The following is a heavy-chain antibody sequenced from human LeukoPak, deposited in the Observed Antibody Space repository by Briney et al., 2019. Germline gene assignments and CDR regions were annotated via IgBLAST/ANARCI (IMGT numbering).Heavy chain of an antibody. CDR2: ISSSSYI. Sequence: GGSLRLSCAASGFTFSSYSMNWVRQAPGKGLEWVSSISSSSYIYYADSVKGRFTISRDNAKNSLYLQMNSLRAEDTAVYYCARDRGYGDYVSDYWGQGTLVTVSS. CDR1: GFTFSSYS. CDR3: ARDRGYGDYVSDY. D-gene: IGHD4-17*01. V-gene: IGHV3-21*01. J-gene: IGHJ4*02.